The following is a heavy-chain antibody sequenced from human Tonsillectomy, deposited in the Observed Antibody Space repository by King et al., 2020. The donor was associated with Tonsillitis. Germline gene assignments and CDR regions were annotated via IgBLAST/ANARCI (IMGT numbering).Heavy chain of an antibody. D-gene: IGHD2-2*03. CDR3: ARDMDLAAFDI. CDR1: GFTFSNYG. CDR2: ISHGGSDK. J-gene: IGHJ3*02. V-gene: IGHV3-33*05. Sequence: VQLVESGGGVVQPGRSLRLSCAASGFTFSNYGMHWVRQAPGKGLEWVAVISHGGSDKYYADSVKGRFTISRDNSKNTLYLQMNSLRVEDTAVYYCARDMDLAAFDIWGQGTNVTVSS.